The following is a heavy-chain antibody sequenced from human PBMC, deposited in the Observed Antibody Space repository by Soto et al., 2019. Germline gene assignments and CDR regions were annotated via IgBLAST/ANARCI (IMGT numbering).Heavy chain of an antibody. CDR2: INHTGGT. J-gene: IGHJ5*02. CDR3: ATRITVFGLLIPPFDP. V-gene: IGHV4-34*01. CDR1: GGSVNGYY. D-gene: IGHD3-3*01. Sequence: SETLSLTCAVYGGSVNGYYWNWIRQPPGKGLEWIGEINHTGGTHYNPSLKSRVTMSVDTSKNQFSLGLSSVTAADTAIYYCATRITVFGLLIPPFDPWGHGTQVTVSS.